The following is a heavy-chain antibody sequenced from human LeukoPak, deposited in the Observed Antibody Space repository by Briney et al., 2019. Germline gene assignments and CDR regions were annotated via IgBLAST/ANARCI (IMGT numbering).Heavy chain of an antibody. CDR1: GFSFSSYT. CDR3: ARGHRRLY. CDR2: ICVDSNTI. V-gene: IGHV3-48*04. Sequence: GGPLRLSCAASGFSFSSYTMSWVRQAPGKGLEWVSYICVDSNTIYYADSVKDRFTISRDNAKNSLYLQMNSLRAEDTAVYYCARGHRRLYWGQGSLVTVSS. J-gene: IGHJ4*02. D-gene: IGHD3-16*02.